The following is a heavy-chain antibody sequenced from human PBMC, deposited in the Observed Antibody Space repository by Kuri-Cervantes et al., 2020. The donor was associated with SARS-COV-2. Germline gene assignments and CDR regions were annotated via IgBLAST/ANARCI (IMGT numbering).Heavy chain of an antibody. CDR1: GFTFSSYA. CDR2: ISGSGGST. D-gene: IGHD6-13*01. J-gene: IGHJ5*02. V-gene: IGHV3-23*01. CDR3: ARGPLYSSSWYDWFDP. Sequence: GGSLRLSCAASGFTFSSYAMSWVRQAPGKGLEWVSAISGSGGSTYYADSVKGRFTISRDNSKNTLYLQMNSLRAGDTAVYYCARGPLYSSSWYDWFDPWGQGTLVTVSS.